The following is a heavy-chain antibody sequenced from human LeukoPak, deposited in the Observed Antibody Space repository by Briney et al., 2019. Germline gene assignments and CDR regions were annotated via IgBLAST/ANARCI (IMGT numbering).Heavy chain of an antibody. CDR2: IYSGGST. J-gene: IGHJ5*02. D-gene: IGHD3-10*01. CDR3: ARGGLVWGVMGWFDP. V-gene: IGHV3-66*01. Sequence: GGSLRLSCAASGFTVSSNYMSWVRQAPGKGLEWVSVIYSGGSTYYADSVKGRFTISRDNSKNTLYLQMNSLRAEDTAVYYCARGGLVWGVMGWFDPWGQGTLVTVSS. CDR1: GFTVSSNY.